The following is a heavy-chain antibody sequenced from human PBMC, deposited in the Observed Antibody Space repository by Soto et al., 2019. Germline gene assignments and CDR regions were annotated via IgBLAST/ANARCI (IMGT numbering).Heavy chain of an antibody. Sequence: HGESLKISCTGSGYSFTSYWMGWVRQMPGKGLEWMGIIYPGDSDTRYSPSFQGQVTISADKSISTVYLQWSSLKPHDGRDYYDSWGQGTLVTVSS. V-gene: IGHV5-51*01. D-gene: IGHD3-3*01. J-gene: IGHJ4*02. CDR2: IYPGDSDT. CDR1: GYSFTSYW. CDR3: S.